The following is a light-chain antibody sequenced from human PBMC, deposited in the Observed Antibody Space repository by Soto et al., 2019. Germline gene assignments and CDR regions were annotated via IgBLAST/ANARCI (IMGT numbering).Light chain of an antibody. Sequence: QSVLTQPASVSGSPGQSITISCTGTSSDVGGYNYVSWYQQHPGKAPKLMIYEVSNRPSGVSNRVSGSKSGNTASLPISGLQAEDEADYYCSSYTSSSTWVFGGGTKLTVL. CDR2: EVS. J-gene: IGLJ3*02. CDR1: SSDVGGYNY. V-gene: IGLV2-14*01. CDR3: SSYTSSSTWV.